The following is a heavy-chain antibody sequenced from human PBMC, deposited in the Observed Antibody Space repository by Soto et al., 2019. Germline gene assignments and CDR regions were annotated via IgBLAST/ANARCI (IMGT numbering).Heavy chain of an antibody. CDR3: ARYIPVVPAAMRFGYYGMDV. CDR1: GGSISSYY. J-gene: IGHJ6*02. D-gene: IGHD2-2*01. CDR2: IYYSGST. V-gene: IGHV4-59*01. Sequence: QVQLQESGPGLVKPSETLSLTCTVSGGSISSYYWSWIRQPPGKGLEWIGYIYYSGSTNYNPSLKSRVTISVDTSKNQFSLKLSSVTAADTAVYYCARYIPVVPAAMRFGYYGMDVWGQGTTVTVSS.